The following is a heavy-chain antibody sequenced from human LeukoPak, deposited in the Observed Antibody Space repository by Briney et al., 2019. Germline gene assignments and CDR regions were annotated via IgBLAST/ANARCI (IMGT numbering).Heavy chain of an antibody. CDR1: GYTLTELS. Sequence: GASVKVSCKVSGYTLTELSMHWVRQAPGKGLEWMGWINPKSGGTIYAQNFQGRVTMTRDTSISTAYMELSRLRSDDTAMYFCAIGPSYGGYPDWGQGTLVTVSS. CDR2: INPKSGGT. CDR3: AIGPSYGGYPD. J-gene: IGHJ4*02. D-gene: IGHD2-15*01. V-gene: IGHV1-2*02.